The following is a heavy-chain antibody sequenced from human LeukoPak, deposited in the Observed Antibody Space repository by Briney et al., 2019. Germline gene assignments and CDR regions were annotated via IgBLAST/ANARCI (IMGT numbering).Heavy chain of an antibody. Sequence: SVKVSCKASGYTFTSYAISWVRQAPGQGLEWMGGIIPIFGTANYAQKFQGRVTITTDESTSTAYMELSSLRSEDTAVYYCASRVLGYCSSTSCYDDAFDIWGQGTMVTVSS. CDR3: ASRVLGYCSSTSCYDDAFDI. CDR1: GYTFTSYA. V-gene: IGHV1-69*05. CDR2: IIPIFGTA. J-gene: IGHJ3*02. D-gene: IGHD2-2*01.